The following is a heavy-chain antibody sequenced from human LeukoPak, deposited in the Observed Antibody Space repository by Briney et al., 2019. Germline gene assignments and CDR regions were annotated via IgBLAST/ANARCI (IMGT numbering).Heavy chain of an antibody. D-gene: IGHD5-18*01. V-gene: IGHV1-8*01. CDR2: MNPNSGNT. CDR1: GYTFTSYD. CDR3: ARGDQGGELWFLVDP. J-gene: IGHJ5*02. Sequence: ASVKVSCKASGYTFTSYDINWVRQATGQGLEWMGWMNPNSGNTGYAQKFQGRVTMTRKTSISTAYMELSSRRSEDRAVYYCARGDQGGELWFLVDPWGQGTLSPSPQ.